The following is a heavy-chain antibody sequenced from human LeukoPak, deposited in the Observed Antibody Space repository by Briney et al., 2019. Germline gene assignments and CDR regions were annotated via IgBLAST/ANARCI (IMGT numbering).Heavy chain of an antibody. CDR1: GFTFSSYG. CDR3: AKESSSSWYRREVYRRCSFDY. V-gene: IGHV3-30*02. Sequence: PGGSLRLSCAASGFTFSSYGMHWVRQAPGKGLEWVAFIRYDGSNKYYADSVKGRFTISRDNSKNTLYLQMNSLRAEDTAVYYCAKESSSSWYRREVYRRCSFDYWGQGTLVTVSS. J-gene: IGHJ4*02. D-gene: IGHD6-13*01. CDR2: IRYDGSNK.